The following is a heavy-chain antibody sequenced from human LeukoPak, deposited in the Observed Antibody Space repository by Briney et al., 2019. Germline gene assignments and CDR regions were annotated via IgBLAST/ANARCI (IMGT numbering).Heavy chain of an antibody. Sequence: GGSLRLSCAASGFTFTNYGMTWVRQAPGKGLEWVSSISGSGTDTYYADSVRGRFTISRDNSKRTLYVQMVSLRAEDTAIYYCAGSSGWWAHDYWGQGTLVIVSS. CDR2: ISGSGTDT. J-gene: IGHJ4*02. CDR1: GFTFTNYG. D-gene: IGHD6-19*01. CDR3: AGSSGWWAHDY. V-gene: IGHV3-23*01.